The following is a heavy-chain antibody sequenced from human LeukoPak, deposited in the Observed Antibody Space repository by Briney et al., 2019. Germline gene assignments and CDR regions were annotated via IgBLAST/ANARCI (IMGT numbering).Heavy chain of an antibody. D-gene: IGHD2-21*02. CDR2: ISSSGSTI. CDR1: GFPFSSYT. V-gene: IGHV3-48*03. CDR3: ARDCGGDCFDAFDI. J-gene: IGHJ3*02. Sequence: GGSLRRSCAPSGFPFSSYTMHWLRQPPGKGLECLSYISSSGSTIYYADSVEGRFTVSRDDAKNSLYLQMNSLRVEDTAVYYCARDCGGDCFDAFDIWGRGTMVTVSS.